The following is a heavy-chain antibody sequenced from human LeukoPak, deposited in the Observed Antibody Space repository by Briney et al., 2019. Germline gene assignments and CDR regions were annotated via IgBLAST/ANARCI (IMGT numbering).Heavy chain of an antibody. CDR3: AKGRGAGGSDYFDY. CDR1: GFTFNNYA. Sequence: GGSLRLSCTASGFTFNNYAMSWVRQAPGKGLEWVSTFRVIDDATYYADSVRGRFTVSRDNSNNALYLHMNSLRAEDTAVYFCAKGRGAGGSDYFDYWGQGTLVTVSS. J-gene: IGHJ4*02. V-gene: IGHV3-23*01. CDR2: FRVIDDAT. D-gene: IGHD6-19*01.